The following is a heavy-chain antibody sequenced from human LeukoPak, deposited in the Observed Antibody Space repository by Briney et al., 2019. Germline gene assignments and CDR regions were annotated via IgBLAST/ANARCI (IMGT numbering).Heavy chain of an antibody. CDR3: ARDAPYSYYFDY. J-gene: IGHJ4*02. V-gene: IGHV3-21*01. D-gene: IGHD2-15*01. CDR1: GLTFSSYS. CDR2: ISSSSSYI. Sequence: GGSLRLSCAASGLTFSSYSMNWVRQAPGKGLEWVSSISSSSSYIYYADSVKGRFTISRDNAKNSLYLQMNSLRAEDTAVYYCARDAPYSYYFDYWGQGTLVTVSS.